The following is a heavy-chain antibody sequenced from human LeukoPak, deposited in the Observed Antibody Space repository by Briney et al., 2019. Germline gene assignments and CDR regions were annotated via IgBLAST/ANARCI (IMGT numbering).Heavy chain of an antibody. CDR2: ISGSGGST. J-gene: IGHJ6*02. CDR1: GFTFSSYA. Sequence: GGSLRLSCAASGFTFSSYAMSWVRQAPGKGLEWVSAISGSGGSTYYAGSVKGRFTISRDNSKNTLYLQMNGLRAEDTAVYYCAKCMGSGNYYYYYYGMDVWGQGTTVTVSS. D-gene: IGHD3-10*01. CDR3: AKCMGSGNYYYYYYGMDV. V-gene: IGHV3-23*01.